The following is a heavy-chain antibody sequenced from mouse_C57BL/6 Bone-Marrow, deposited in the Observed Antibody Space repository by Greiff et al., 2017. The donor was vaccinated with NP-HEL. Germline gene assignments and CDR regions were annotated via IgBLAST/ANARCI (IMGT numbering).Heavy chain of an antibody. CDR3: ANHYYYGSSYYFDY. CDR1: GYTFTSYW. V-gene: IGHV1-64*01. CDR2: IHPNSGST. J-gene: IGHJ2*01. D-gene: IGHD1-1*01. Sequence: QVQLKQPGAELVKPGASVKLSCKASGYTFTSYWMHWVKQRPGQGLEWIGMIHPNSGSTNYNEKFKSKATLTEDKSSSTAYMQLSSLTSEDSAVYYCANHYYYGSSYYFDYWGQGTTLTVSS.